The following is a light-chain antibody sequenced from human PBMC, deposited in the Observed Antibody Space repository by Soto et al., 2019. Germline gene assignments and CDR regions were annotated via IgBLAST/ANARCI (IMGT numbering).Light chain of an antibody. Sequence: DVVMTQSPLSLPVTLGQPASISCSSSQSLVHSDGNTYLNWFQQRPCHSPRRLIYKLSSRDSGVPVRFSGSGSGTDVTLKISRVEDEDVGVYYCMHATHWTWTFGQGTKVEIK. CDR1: QSLVHSDGNTY. CDR2: KLS. V-gene: IGKV2-30*02. J-gene: IGKJ1*01. CDR3: MHATHWTWT.